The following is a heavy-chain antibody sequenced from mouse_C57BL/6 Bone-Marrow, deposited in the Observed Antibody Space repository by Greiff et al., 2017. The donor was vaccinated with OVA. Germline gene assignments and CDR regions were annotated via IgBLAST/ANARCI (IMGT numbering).Heavy chain of an antibody. V-gene: IGHV1-7*01. CDR3: ARSPNLYFDY. Sequence: QVQLQQSGAELAKPGASVKLSCKASGYTFTSYWMHWVKQRPGQGLEWIGYINPSSGYTKYNQKFKDKATLTADKSSRTAYMQLSSLTYEDSAVYYCARSPNLYFDYWGQGTTLTVSS. CDR2: INPSSGYT. J-gene: IGHJ2*01. CDR1: GYTFTSYW.